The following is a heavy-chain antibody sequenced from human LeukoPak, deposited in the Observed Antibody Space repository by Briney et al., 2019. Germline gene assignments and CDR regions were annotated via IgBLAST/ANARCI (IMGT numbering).Heavy chain of an antibody. CDR1: GYTFTGYY. J-gene: IGHJ6*03. CDR3: ARRGITMVRGVIITVGYYYYYMDV. D-gene: IGHD3-10*01. CDR2: INPNSGGT. V-gene: IGHV1-2*02. Sequence: ASVKVSCKASGYTFTGYYMHWGRQAPGQGLEWMGWINPNSGGTNYAQKFQGRVTMTRDTSISTAYMELSRLRSDDTAVYYCARRGITMVRGVIITVGYYYYYMDVWGKGTTVTVSS.